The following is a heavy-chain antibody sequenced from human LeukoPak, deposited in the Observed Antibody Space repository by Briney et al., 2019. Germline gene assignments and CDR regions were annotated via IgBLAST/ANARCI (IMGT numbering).Heavy chain of an antibody. CDR3: ARDGKGDSSSAEGYYYYYMDV. D-gene: IGHD6-6*01. V-gene: IGHV3-21*01. Sequence: PGGSLRLSCAASGFTLRSYTVTWVRQAPGKGLEWVSSISSTSAYIYYAESVKGRFSISRDNVDNVVHLQMNSLRAEDTAVYYCARDGKGDSSSAEGYYYYYMDVWGKGTTVTVSS. J-gene: IGHJ6*03. CDR1: GFTLRSYT. CDR2: ISSTSAYI.